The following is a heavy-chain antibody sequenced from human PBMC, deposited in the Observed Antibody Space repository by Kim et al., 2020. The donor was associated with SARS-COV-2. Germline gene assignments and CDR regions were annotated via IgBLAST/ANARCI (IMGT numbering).Heavy chain of an antibody. V-gene: IGHV3-74*01. D-gene: IGHD6-13*01. CDR1: GFTFSSYW. Sequence: GGSLRLSCAASGFTFSSYWMHWVRQAPGKGLVWVSRINSDGSSTSYADSVKGRFTISRDNAKNTLYLQMNSLRAEDTAVYYCARPYSSSWYEDAFDIWGLGTMVTVSS. CDR2: INSDGSST. CDR3: ARPYSSSWYEDAFDI. J-gene: IGHJ3*02.